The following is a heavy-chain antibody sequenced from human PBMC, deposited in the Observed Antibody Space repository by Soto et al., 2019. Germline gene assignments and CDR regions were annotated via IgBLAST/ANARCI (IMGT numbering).Heavy chain of an antibody. D-gene: IGHD4-17*01. CDR1: GGSFSCYY. CDR3: ATVASYGDYDRGGY. V-gene: IGHV4-34*01. J-gene: IGHJ4*02. Sequence: PSETLSLTCGVSGGSFSCYYCSWIRLPPRKGMEVVGEINHSRSTNYNPSLKCVVTISVDTSKNQFSLKLSSVSAADTAVYYCATVASYGDYDRGGYWGQGTLVTVSS. CDR2: INHSRST.